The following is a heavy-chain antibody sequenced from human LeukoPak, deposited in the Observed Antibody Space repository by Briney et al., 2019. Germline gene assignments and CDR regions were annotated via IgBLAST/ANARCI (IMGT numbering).Heavy chain of an antibody. Sequence: GGSLRLSCAASGLTFSSYWMSWVRQAPGKGLEWVANIKQDGSEKYYVDSVKGRFTISRDNAKNSLYLQMNSLRAEDTAVYYCAREGDSGYVELDSWGQGTLVTVSS. CDR1: GLTFSSYW. D-gene: IGHD5-12*01. V-gene: IGHV3-7*01. CDR3: AREGDSGYVELDS. J-gene: IGHJ4*02. CDR2: IKQDGSEK.